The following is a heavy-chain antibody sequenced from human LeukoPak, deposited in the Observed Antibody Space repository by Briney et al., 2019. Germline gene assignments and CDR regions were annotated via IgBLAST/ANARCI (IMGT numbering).Heavy chain of an antibody. CDR3: ARYYYDSSGYYYYFDY. V-gene: IGHV4-59*01. D-gene: IGHD3-22*01. J-gene: IGHJ4*02. CDR2: IYYSGST. CDR1: GGSISSYY. Sequence: SETLSLTCTVSGGSISSYYWSWIRRPPGKGLEWIGYIYYSGSTNYNPSLKSRVTISVDTSKNQFSLKLSSVTAADTAVYYCARYYYDSSGYYYYFDYWGQGTLVTVSS.